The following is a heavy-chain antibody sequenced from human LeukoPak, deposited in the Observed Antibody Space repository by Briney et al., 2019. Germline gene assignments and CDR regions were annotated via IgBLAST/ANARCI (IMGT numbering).Heavy chain of an antibody. J-gene: IGHJ4*02. CDR2: IYHSGST. D-gene: IGHD6-19*01. CDR3: ARDSNGWTFDY. Sequence: SETLSPTCAVSGGSISSSNWWSWVRQPPGKGLEWIGEIYHSGSTNYNPSLKSRVTISVDKSKNQFSLKLSSVTAADTAVYYCARDSNGWTFDYWGQGILVTVSS. V-gene: IGHV4-4*02. CDR1: GGSISSSNW.